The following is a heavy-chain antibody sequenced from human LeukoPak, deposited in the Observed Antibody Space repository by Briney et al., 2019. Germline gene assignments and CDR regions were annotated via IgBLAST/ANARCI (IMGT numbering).Heavy chain of an antibody. D-gene: IGHD4-23*01. Sequence: GGSLRLSCAASGFTFSSYSMSWIRQAPGKGLEWVSSISSSGGSTYYADSVKGRFTISRDNSKNTLYLQMNSLRAEDTAIYYCAKTATGGGNSEIDYWGQGTLVTVSS. CDR2: ISSSGGST. CDR1: GFTFSSYS. V-gene: IGHV3-23*01. CDR3: AKTATGGGNSEIDY. J-gene: IGHJ4*02.